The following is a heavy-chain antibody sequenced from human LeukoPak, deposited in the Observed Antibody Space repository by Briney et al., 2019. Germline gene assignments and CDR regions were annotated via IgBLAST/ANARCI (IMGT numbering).Heavy chain of an antibody. V-gene: IGHV3-30*02. CDR3: AKDLVRWLPRYYFDY. J-gene: IGHJ4*02. CDR1: GFTFSSYG. D-gene: IGHD4-23*01. Sequence: GGSLRLSCAASGFTFSSYGMHWVRQAPGKGLQWVAFIRYDGSNKYYPDSVKGRFTISRDNSKNTLYLQMNSLRAEDTAVYYCAKDLVRWLPRYYFDYWGQGTLVTVSS. CDR2: IRYDGSNK.